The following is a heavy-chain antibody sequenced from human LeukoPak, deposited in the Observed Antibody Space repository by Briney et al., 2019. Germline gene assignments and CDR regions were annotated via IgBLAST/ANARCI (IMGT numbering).Heavy chain of an antibody. CDR1: GGSISSYY. D-gene: IGHD3-22*01. CDR3: ARGNTYYYDSSGYRFDY. CDR2: IYYSGST. J-gene: IGHJ4*02. V-gene: IGHV4-59*01. Sequence: SETLSLTCTVSGGSISSYYWSWIRQPPGKGLEWIGYIYYSGSTNYNPSLKSRVTISVDTSKNQFSLKLSSVTAADTAVYYCARGNTYYYDSSGYRFDYWGQGTLVTVSS.